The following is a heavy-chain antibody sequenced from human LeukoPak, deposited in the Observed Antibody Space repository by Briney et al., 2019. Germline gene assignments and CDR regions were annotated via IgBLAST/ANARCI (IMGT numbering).Heavy chain of an antibody. CDR1: GGTFNTYA. Sequence: ASVKVSCKASGGTFNTYAFSWVRQAPGQGLEWMGGIIPIFGIANYSQKFQGSVTITADKFTSTVYMELNSLRCEDTAVYYCARDNSVRDEAWWFNPWGQGTLVTVSS. V-gene: IGHV1-69*10. D-gene: IGHD5-24*01. CDR3: ARDNSVRDEAWWFNP. CDR2: IIPIFGIA. J-gene: IGHJ5*02.